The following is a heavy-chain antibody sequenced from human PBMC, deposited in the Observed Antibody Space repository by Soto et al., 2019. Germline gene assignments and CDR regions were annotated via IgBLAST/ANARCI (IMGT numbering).Heavy chain of an antibody. CDR2: ISYDGSNK. J-gene: IGHJ4*02. D-gene: IGHD3-10*02. Sequence: PGGSLRLSCAASGFTFSSYGMHWVRQAPGKGLEWVAVISYDGSNKYYADSVKGRFTISRDNSKNTLYLQMNSLRAEDTAVYYCAKDLRGTMSYYFDYWGQGTLVTVSS. V-gene: IGHV3-30*18. CDR3: AKDLRGTMSYYFDY. CDR1: GFTFSSYG.